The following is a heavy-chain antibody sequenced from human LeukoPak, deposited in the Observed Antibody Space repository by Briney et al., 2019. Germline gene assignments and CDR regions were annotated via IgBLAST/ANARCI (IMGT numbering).Heavy chain of an antibody. CDR3: ARATMVRGYYYYYYMDV. D-gene: IGHD3-10*01. J-gene: IGHJ6*03. CDR1: GGTFSSYA. V-gene: IGHV1-69*06. Sequence: ASVKVSCKASGGTFSSYAISWVRQAPGQGLEWMGGIIPIFGTANYAQKFQGRVTITADKSTSTAYMELSSLRSEDTAVYYCARATMVRGYYYYYYMDVWGKGTTVTISS. CDR2: IIPIFGTA.